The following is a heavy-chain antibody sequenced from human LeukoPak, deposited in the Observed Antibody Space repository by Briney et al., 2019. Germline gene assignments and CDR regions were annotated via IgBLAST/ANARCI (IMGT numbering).Heavy chain of an antibody. D-gene: IGHD3-22*01. CDR3: ARAQTYYYDSSGYFPDAFDI. Sequence: SVTVSFTSSGGTFSIYAISWVRQAPGQGLEWMGGIIPIFGTANYAQKFQGRVTITADESTSTAYMELSSLRSEDTAVYYCARAQTYYYDSSGYFPDAFDIWGQGTMVTVSS. CDR2: IIPIFGTA. V-gene: IGHV1-69*13. J-gene: IGHJ3*02. CDR1: GGTFSIYA.